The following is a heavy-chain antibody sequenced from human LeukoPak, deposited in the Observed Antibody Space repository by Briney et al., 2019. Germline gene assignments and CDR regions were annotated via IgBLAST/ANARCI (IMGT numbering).Heavy chain of an antibody. V-gene: IGHV4-31*03. Sequence: TLSLTCTVSGGSISSGGYYWSWIRQHPGKGLEWIGYIYYSGSTYYNPSLKSRVTISVDTSKNQFSLKLSSVTAADTAVYYCARDGGYCTNGVCWFDYWGQGTLVTVSS. CDR1: GGSISSGGYY. D-gene: IGHD2-8*01. J-gene: IGHJ4*02. CDR3: ARDGGYCTNGVCWFDY. CDR2: IYYSGST.